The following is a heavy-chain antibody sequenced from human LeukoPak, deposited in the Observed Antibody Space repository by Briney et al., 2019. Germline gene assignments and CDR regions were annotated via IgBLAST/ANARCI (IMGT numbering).Heavy chain of an antibody. Sequence: GGSLRLSCAASGFTFISYSMNWVRQAPGKGLEWVSSISSSSSYIYYADSVKGRFTISRDNAKNSLYLQMNSLRAEDTAVYYCARDRLRLSDAFDIWGQGTMVTVSS. CDR2: ISSSSSYI. V-gene: IGHV3-21*01. J-gene: IGHJ3*02. CDR1: GFTFISYS. CDR3: ARDRLRLSDAFDI. D-gene: IGHD5-12*01.